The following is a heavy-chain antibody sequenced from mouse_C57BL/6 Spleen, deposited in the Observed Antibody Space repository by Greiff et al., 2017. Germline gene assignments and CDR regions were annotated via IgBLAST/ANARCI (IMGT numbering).Heavy chain of an antibody. CDR2: IHPNSGST. CDR1: GYTFTSYW. CDR3: ARSGVYSDYFDY. J-gene: IGHJ2*01. V-gene: IGHV1-64*01. D-gene: IGHD2-12*01. Sequence: VQLQQPGAELVKPGASVKLSCKASGYTFTSYWMHWVKQRPGQGLEWIGMIHPNSGSTNYNEKFKSKATLTVDKSSSTAYMQLSSLTSEDSAVYYCARSGVYSDYFDYWGQGTTLTVSS.